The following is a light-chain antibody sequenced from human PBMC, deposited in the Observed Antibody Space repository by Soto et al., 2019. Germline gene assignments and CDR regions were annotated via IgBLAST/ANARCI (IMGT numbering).Light chain of an antibody. J-gene: IGKJ4*01. CDR3: KRRRNGPKS. Sequence: EIVLTQSPATLSLSPGERATLSCRASQSVSSYLAWYQQKPGQAPRLLIYDASNRATGIPARFSGSGSGTDFTLTIRSLEPEDFAVYSCKRRRNGPKSFGGGTKV. V-gene: IGKV3-11*01. CDR1: QSVSSY. CDR2: DAS.